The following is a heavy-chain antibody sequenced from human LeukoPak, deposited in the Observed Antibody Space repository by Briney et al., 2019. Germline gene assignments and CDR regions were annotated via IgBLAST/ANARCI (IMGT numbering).Heavy chain of an antibody. Sequence: VKVSCKASGSPFTSYDINWVRQATGQGLEWMGWMNPNSGNTGYAQKFQGRVTMTRNTSISTAYMELSSLRSEDTAVYYCARYCSGGSCSNFDYWGQGTLVTVSS. V-gene: IGHV1-8*01. CDR2: MNPNSGNT. J-gene: IGHJ4*02. CDR1: GSPFTSYD. CDR3: ARYCSGGSCSNFDY. D-gene: IGHD2-15*01.